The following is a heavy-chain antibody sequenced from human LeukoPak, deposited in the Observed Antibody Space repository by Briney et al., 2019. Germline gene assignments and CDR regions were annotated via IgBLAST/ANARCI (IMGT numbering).Heavy chain of an antibody. CDR1: GGSFSGYY. Sequence: SETLSLTCAVYGGSFSGYYWSWIHQPPGKGLEWIGEINHSGSTKYKPSLKSRVTSSVDTTKNQVSLKLSSVTAADTAVYYCARGGMTAMVHFDYWGQGTLVTVSS. J-gene: IGHJ4*02. CDR2: INHSGST. V-gene: IGHV4-34*01. D-gene: IGHD5-18*01. CDR3: ARGGMTAMVHFDY.